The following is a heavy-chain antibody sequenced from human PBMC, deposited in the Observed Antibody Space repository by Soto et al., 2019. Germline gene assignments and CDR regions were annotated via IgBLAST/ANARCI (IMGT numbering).Heavy chain of an antibody. CDR1: GFTFSGYA. D-gene: IGHD1-26*01. Sequence: PGGSLRLSCAASGFTFSGYAMSWVRQAPGKGLEWVSAISGSGGSTYYADSVKGRFTISRDNSKNTLYLQMNSLRAEDTAVYYCAIRLTSGSYYAFDIWGQGTMVTVSS. CDR2: ISGSGGST. V-gene: IGHV3-23*01. J-gene: IGHJ3*02. CDR3: AIRLTSGSYYAFDI.